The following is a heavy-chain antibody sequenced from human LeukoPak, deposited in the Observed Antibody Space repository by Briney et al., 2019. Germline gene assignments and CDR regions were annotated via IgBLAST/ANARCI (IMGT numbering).Heavy chain of an antibody. CDR3: ARLLQSHYYYYYGMDV. D-gene: IGHD2-15*01. CDR2: IYPGDSDT. Sequence: GESLKISCKGSGYSFTSYWIGWVRQMPGKGLAWMGIIYPGDSDTRYSPSFQGQVTISADKSISTAYLQWSSLKASDTAMYYCARLLQSHYYYYYGMDVWGQGTTVTVSS. V-gene: IGHV5-51*01. CDR1: GYSFTSYW. J-gene: IGHJ6*02.